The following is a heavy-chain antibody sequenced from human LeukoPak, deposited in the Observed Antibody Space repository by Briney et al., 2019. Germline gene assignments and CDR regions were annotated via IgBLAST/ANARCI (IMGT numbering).Heavy chain of an antibody. J-gene: IGHJ6*03. CDR2: INQDGGTT. V-gene: IGHV3-7*01. CDR3: TKDRQGPNQYHMDV. Sequence: GGSLRLSCAASGFTFSSLWMSWVRQAPGRGPEWVANINQDGGTTYYVASVKGRFTISRDNAKNSLSLQMSSLRAEDTAVYYCTKDRQGPNQYHMDVWGKGTAVTVSS. CDR1: GFTFSSLW.